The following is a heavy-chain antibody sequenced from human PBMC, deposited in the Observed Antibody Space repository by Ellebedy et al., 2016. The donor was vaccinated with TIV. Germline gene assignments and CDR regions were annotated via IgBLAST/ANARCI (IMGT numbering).Heavy chain of an antibody. D-gene: IGHD1-20*01. CDR1: GFSFSNYG. J-gene: IGHJ4*03. V-gene: IGHV3-48*04. Sequence: PGGSLRLSCVASGFSFSNYGMNWVRQAPGKGLEWVSHITSSSPTMYYADSVKGRFTISRDNAKNSLHLQMNSLRAEDTAVDYCAREGGITGTDYWGQGTLVTVSS. CDR3: AREGGITGTDY. CDR2: ITSSSPTM.